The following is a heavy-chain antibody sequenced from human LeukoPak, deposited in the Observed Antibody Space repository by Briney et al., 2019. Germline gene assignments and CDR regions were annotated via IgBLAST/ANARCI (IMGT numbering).Heavy chain of an antibody. CDR2: IGPTGTDR. D-gene: IGHD1-14*01. CDR1: GFTFSSCG. V-gene: IGHV3-21*01. CDR3: ATETIGRHYDY. Sequence: PGGSLRLSCAASGFTFSSCGFNWVRQAPGKGLEWVSSIGPTGTDRYYADSVRGRFTISRDNAKNSMYLQMNSLRDEDTAVYYCATETIGRHYDYWGQGTLLTVSS. J-gene: IGHJ4*02.